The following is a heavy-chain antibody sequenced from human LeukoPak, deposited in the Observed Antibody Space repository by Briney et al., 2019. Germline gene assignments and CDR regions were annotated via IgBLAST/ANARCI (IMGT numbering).Heavy chain of an antibody. Sequence: GASVKVSCKASGYTFTGYYMHWVRQAPGQGLEWMGWINPNTGGTNYAQKFQGRVTMTRDMSTSTVYMELSSLRSEDTAVYYCARGPGGYDSSGYYWKHDYWGQGTLVTVSS. CDR3: ARGPGGYDSSGYYWKHDY. D-gene: IGHD3-22*01. CDR1: GYTFTGYY. CDR2: INPNTGGT. J-gene: IGHJ4*02. V-gene: IGHV1-2*02.